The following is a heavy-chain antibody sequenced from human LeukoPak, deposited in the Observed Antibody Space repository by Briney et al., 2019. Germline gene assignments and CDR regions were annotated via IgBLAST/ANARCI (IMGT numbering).Heavy chain of an antibody. CDR1: GGSFSGYY. V-gene: IGHV4-34*01. CDR2: INHSGST. CDR3: AREGIAAAGLRAYYYYYMDV. Sequence: SETLSLTCAVYGGSFSGYYWSWIRQPPGKGLEWIGEINHSGSTNYNPSLKSRVTISVDTSKNQFSLKLSSVTAADTAVYYCAREGIAAAGLRAYYYYYMDVWGKGTTVTVSS. D-gene: IGHD6-13*01. J-gene: IGHJ6*03.